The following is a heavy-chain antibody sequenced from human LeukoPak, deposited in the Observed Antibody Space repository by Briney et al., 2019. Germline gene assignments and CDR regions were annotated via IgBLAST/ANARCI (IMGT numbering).Heavy chain of an antibody. V-gene: IGHV3-53*01. CDR2: IYGGGST. CDR1: GFTFSSNY. D-gene: IGHD3-22*01. J-gene: IGHJ3*02. Sequence: PGGSLRLSCAASGFTFSSNYMSWVRQAPGKGLEWDSVIYGGGSTDYADSVKGRFTISRDNLKNTLYLQMNSLRAEDTAVYYCARDTYYYNSDTSWSDVFDIWGQGTMVTVSS. CDR3: ARDTYYYNSDTSWSDVFDI.